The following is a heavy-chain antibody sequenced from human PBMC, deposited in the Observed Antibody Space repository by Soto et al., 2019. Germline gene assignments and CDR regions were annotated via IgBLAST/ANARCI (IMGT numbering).Heavy chain of an antibody. CDR1: GGSFSASS. Sequence: QVRLQQWGAGLLKPSETLSLTCAVFGGSFSASSWTWIRQPPGRGLEWIGQIKHSGSTNYNPSLKSRVTISMDTSKNQFSLRLTSVTAADTALYYCARGGGSDPYFDSWGPGTLVTVSS. CDR3: ARGGGSDPYFDS. CDR2: IKHSGST. J-gene: IGHJ4*02. V-gene: IGHV4-34*01. D-gene: IGHD5-12*01.